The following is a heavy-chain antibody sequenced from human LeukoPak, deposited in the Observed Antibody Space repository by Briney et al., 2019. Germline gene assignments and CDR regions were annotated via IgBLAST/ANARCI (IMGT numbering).Heavy chain of an antibody. D-gene: IGHD5/OR15-5a*01. CDR2: ISSSSSTI. CDR3: RRQFLVGVS. J-gene: IGHJ5*02. CDR1: GLTVSSNY. V-gene: IGHV3-48*01. Sequence: GGSLRLSCAASGLTVSSNYMSWVRQAPGKGLEWVSYISSSSSTIYYADSVKGRFTISRDNSKNTLYLQMNSLSAEDTAMYYCRRQFLVGVSWGPGTLVTVSS.